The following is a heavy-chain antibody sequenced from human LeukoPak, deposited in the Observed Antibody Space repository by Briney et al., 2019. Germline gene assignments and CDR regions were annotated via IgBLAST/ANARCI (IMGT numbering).Heavy chain of an antibody. CDR2: IGGSGGST. Sequence: GGSLRLSCAASGFTFSSYAMSWVRQAPGKGLEWVSSIGGSGGSTYSADSVTGRFTISRDNSKNTLYLQMNSLRAEDTAVYYCAKVETAAAATLRGFDYWGQGTLVTVSS. D-gene: IGHD6-13*01. CDR3: AKVETAAAATLRGFDY. V-gene: IGHV3-23*01. CDR1: GFTFSSYA. J-gene: IGHJ4*02.